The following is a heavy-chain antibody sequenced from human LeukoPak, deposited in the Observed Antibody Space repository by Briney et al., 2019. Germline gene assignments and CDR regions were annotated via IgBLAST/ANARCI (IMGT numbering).Heavy chain of an antibody. CDR2: ISYDGSNK. J-gene: IGHJ5*02. CDR1: GLTFSSYA. Sequence: GGSLRLSCAASGLTFSSYAMHWVRQAPGKGLEWVAVISYDGSNKYYADSVKGRFTISRDNSKNTLYLQMNSLRAEDTAVYYCARGGYSGYDPWGQGTLVTVSS. D-gene: IGHD5-12*01. CDR3: ARGGYSGYDP. V-gene: IGHV3-30*01.